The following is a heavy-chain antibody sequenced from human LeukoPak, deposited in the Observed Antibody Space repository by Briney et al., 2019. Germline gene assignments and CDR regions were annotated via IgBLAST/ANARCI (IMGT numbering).Heavy chain of an antibody. Sequence: GGSLRLSCAAFGFTFSSYSMNWVRQAPGKGLEWVSYISSSSSTIYYADSVKGRFTISRDNAKNSLYLQMDSLRAEDTAVYYCARDPSYCSGGSCYSHYYYYGMDVWGQGTTVTVSS. V-gene: IGHV3-48*01. CDR1: GFTFSSYS. D-gene: IGHD2-15*01. CDR2: ISSSSSTI. CDR3: ARDPSYCSGGSCYSHYYYYGMDV. J-gene: IGHJ6*02.